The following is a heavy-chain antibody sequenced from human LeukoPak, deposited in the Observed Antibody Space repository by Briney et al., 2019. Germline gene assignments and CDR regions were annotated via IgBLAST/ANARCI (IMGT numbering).Heavy chain of an antibody. J-gene: IGHJ6*03. CDR1: GFTFSSYS. Sequence: GGSLRLSCAASGFTFSSYSMNWVRQAPGKGLEWVPSISSSSSYIYYADSVKGRFTISRDNAKNSLYLQMNSLRAEDTAVYYCARALTYGDNSYYYYYMDVWGKGTTVTVSS. CDR3: ARALTYGDNSYYYYYMDV. V-gene: IGHV3-21*01. D-gene: IGHD4-17*01. CDR2: ISSSSSYI.